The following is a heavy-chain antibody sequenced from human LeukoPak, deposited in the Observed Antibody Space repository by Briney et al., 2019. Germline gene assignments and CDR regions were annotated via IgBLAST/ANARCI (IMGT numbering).Heavy chain of an antibody. J-gene: IGHJ4*02. CDR1: GYTFTAYY. CDR2: INPHSGGT. CDR3: ARDDFTIFGVVTYFDY. V-gene: IGHV1-2*06. D-gene: IGHD3-3*01. Sequence: ASVKVSCKASGYTFTAYYMHWVRQAPGQGLEWVGRINPHSGGTNYAQKFQGRVTMTRDTSISTAYMELSRLRSDDTAVYYCARDDFTIFGVVTYFDYWGQGTLVTVSS.